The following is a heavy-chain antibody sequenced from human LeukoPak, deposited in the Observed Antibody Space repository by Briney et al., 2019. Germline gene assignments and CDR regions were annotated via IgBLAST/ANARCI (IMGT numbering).Heavy chain of an antibody. CDR3: AREMRASGWFYGMDV. J-gene: IGHJ6*02. CDR1: GFTFSSYW. D-gene: IGHD6-19*01. V-gene: IGHV3-7*03. CDR2: IKQDGSEK. Sequence: GGSLRLSCAASGFTFSSYWMSWVRQAPGKGLEWVANIKQDGSEKYYVDSVKGRFTISRDNAKNSLYLQMNSLRAEDTAVYYCAREMRASGWFYGMDVWGQGTTVTVSS.